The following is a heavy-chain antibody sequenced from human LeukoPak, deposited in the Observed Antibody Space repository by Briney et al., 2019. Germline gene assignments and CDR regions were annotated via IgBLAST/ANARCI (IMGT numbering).Heavy chain of an antibody. CDR3: ARESGKFDY. J-gene: IGHJ4*02. CDR1: GLPIGDFA. CDR2: ISGDGVST. Sequence: GGSLRLSCVASGLPIGDFAMHWVRQAPGKGLEWVSLISGDGVSTFYADSVKGRFSISRDNSKNSLSLETNSLRTEDTAMYYCARESGKFDYWGQGTLVAVSS. V-gene: IGHV3-43*02.